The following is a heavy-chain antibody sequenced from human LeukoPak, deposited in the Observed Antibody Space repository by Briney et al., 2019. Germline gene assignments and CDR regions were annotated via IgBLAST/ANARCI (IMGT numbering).Heavy chain of an antibody. Sequence: GGSLRLSCAASGFTFSSYGMHWVRQAPGKGLEWVAFIRYDGSNKYYADSVKGRFTISRDNSKNTLYLQMNSLRAEDTAVYHCAKDHDYVWGSFKDDYYYMDVWGKGTTVTVSS. CDR3: AKDHDYVWGSFKDDYYYMDV. CDR2: IRYDGSNK. V-gene: IGHV3-30*02. CDR1: GFTFSSYG. J-gene: IGHJ6*03. D-gene: IGHD3-16*01.